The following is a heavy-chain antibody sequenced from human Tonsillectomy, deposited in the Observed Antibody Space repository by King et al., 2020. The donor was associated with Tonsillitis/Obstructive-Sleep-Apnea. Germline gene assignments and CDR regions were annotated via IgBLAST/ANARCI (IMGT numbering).Heavy chain of an antibody. CDR2: IYYSGST. V-gene: IGHV4-39*01. D-gene: IGHD3-3*01. Sequence: QLQESGPGLVKPSETLSLTCTVSGGSISSSSYYWGWIRQPPGKGLEWIGRIYYSGSTYYNPSLKSRVTISVDTSKNQFSLKLSSVTAADTAVYYCASPYYDFWSGYYGFDYWGQGTLVTVSS. CDR1: GGSISSSSYY. CDR3: ASPYYDFWSGYYGFDY. J-gene: IGHJ4*02.